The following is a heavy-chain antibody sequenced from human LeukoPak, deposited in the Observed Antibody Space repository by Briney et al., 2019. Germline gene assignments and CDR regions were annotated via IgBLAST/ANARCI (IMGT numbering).Heavy chain of an antibody. J-gene: IGHJ5*02. V-gene: IGHV1-2*06. CDR3: ARASGTTRPTVTNNWFDP. CDR2: INPNSGDT. Sequence: ASVKVSCKASGYTFTGYYMHWVRQAPGQGLEWMGRINPNSGDTNYAQKFQGRVTITADESTSTAYMELSSLRSEDTAVYYCARASGTTRPTVTNNWFDPWGQGTLVTVSS. D-gene: IGHD1-7*01. CDR1: GYTFTGYY.